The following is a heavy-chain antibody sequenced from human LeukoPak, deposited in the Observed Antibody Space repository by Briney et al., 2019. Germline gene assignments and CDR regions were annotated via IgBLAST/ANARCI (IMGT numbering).Heavy chain of an antibody. CDR2: IYHSGST. Sequence: SETLSLTCAVSGGSISSSNWWSWVRQPPGKGLEWIGEIYHSGSTYCNPSLKSRVTISVDTSKNQFSLKLTSVTAADTAVYYCARFSARYSSVLGIYYYYYMDVWGKGTTVTVSS. CDR1: GGSISSSNW. CDR3: ARFSARYSSVLGIYYYYYMDV. D-gene: IGHD6-19*01. V-gene: IGHV4-4*02. J-gene: IGHJ6*03.